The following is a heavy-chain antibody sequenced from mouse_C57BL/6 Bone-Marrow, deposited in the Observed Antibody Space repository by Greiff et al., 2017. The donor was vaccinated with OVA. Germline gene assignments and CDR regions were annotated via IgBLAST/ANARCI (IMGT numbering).Heavy chain of an antibody. CDR3: TTLGGWYFDV. D-gene: IGHD4-1*01. Sequence: QLQQSGAELVRPGASVKLSCTASGFNIKDDYMHWVKQRPEQGLEWIGWIDPENGDTEYASKFQGKATITADTSSNTAYLQLSSLTSEDTAVYYCTTLGGWYFDVWGTGTTVTVSS. V-gene: IGHV14-4*01. CDR2: IDPENGDT. CDR1: GFNIKDDY. J-gene: IGHJ1*03.